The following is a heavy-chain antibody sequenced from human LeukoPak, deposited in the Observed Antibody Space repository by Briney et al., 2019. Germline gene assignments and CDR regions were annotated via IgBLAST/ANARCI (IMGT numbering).Heavy chain of an antibody. D-gene: IGHD4-17*01. CDR2: ISAYNGDT. V-gene: IGHV1-18*01. J-gene: IGHJ4*02. CDR3: ARNYGDLGGDY. Sequence: ASVRVSCKASGYTFTTYGMSWVRQAPGQGLEWMGWISAYNGDTKYAQKFQGRVTMTTDTSTSTAYMDLMSLRSDDTAVYYCARNYGDLGGDYWGQGTLVTVSS. CDR1: GYTFTTYG.